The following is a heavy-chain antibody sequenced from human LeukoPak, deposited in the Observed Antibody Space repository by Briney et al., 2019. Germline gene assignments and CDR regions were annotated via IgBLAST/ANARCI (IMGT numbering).Heavy chain of an antibody. Sequence: VASVKVSCKVSGYTLTELSMHWVRQAPGKGLEWMGGFDPEDGETIYAQKFQGRVTMTEDTSTDTAYMELSSLRSEDTAVYYCATDEAYSYGYFDYWGQGTLVTVSS. CDR2: FDPEDGET. CDR1: GYTLTELS. J-gene: IGHJ4*02. D-gene: IGHD5-18*01. V-gene: IGHV1-24*01. CDR3: ATDEAYSYGYFDY.